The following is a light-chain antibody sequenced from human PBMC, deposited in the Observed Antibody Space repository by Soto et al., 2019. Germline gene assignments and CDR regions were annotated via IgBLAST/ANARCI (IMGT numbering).Light chain of an antibody. CDR1: QSITNW. CDR2: KAS. Sequence: DIQMTQSPSTLSASVGDRVTIICRASQSITNWLAWYQQKPGKAPNLLIYKASTLESGAPSRFSGSGSGTEFTLTISSLQPDDFAPYYCQQYITFPWTFGQGTKVEIK. V-gene: IGKV1-5*03. J-gene: IGKJ1*01. CDR3: QQYITFPWT.